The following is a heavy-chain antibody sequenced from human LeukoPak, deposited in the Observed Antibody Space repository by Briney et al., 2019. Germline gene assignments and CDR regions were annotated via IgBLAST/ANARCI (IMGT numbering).Heavy chain of an antibody. Sequence: PGGSLRLSCAASGFTFSSYSMNWVRRAPGKGLEWVSSISSSSSYVYYADSGKGRFTISRDNAKNSLYLQMNSLRAEDTAVYYCARDKDSYEMNDAFDIWGQGTMVTVSS. CDR1: GFTFSSYS. D-gene: IGHD5-18*01. CDR2: ISSSSSYV. J-gene: IGHJ3*02. CDR3: ARDKDSYEMNDAFDI. V-gene: IGHV3-21*01.